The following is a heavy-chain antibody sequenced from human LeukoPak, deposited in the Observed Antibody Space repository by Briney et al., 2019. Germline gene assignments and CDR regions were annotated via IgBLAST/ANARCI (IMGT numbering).Heavy chain of an antibody. Sequence: GASVKVSCKASGYTFTSYYMHWVRQAPGQGLEWMGIINPSGGSTSYAQKFQGRVTMTRDTSTSTVYMELSSLRSEDTAVYYCAREGFGDDILTGYYYYYYGMDVWGQGTTVTVSS. J-gene: IGHJ6*02. D-gene: IGHD3-9*01. CDR1: GYTFTSYY. V-gene: IGHV1-46*01. CDR3: AREGFGDDILTGYYYYYYGMDV. CDR2: INPSGGST.